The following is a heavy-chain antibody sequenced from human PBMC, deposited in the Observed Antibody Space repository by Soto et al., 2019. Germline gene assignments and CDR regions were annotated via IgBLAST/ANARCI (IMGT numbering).Heavy chain of an antibody. J-gene: IGHJ6*02. CDR3: ARIKLVDFFFINVDVYDMDV. CDR2: ISSDSRYI. V-gene: IGHV3-48*02. CDR1: GFTLSNYA. D-gene: IGHD2-15*01. Sequence: GGSLRLSCAASGFTLSNYAVNWVRQAPGKGLEWVSYISSDSRYIYHGDSVKGRFTISRDNARNSVYLQMNSLRDEDTAVYYFARIKLVDFFFINVDVYDMDVWGQGTPVTVSS.